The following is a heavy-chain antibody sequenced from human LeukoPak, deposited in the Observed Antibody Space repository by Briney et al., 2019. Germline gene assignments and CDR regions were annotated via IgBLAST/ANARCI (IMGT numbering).Heavy chain of an antibody. J-gene: IGHJ6*03. CDR1: GGSFSNYA. CDR2: IIPMFATA. V-gene: IGHV1-69*13. CDR3: ARGTTQWENTCYYDSSGFAFYYMDV. D-gene: IGHD3-22*01. Sequence: SVKVSCKVSGGSFSNYAISWVRQAPGQGPEWMGGIIPMFATANYAQKFQGRVTITADDSTSTAYMDLSSLRSEDTAVYYCARGTTQWENTCYYDSSGFAFYYMDVWGKGTTVTVSS.